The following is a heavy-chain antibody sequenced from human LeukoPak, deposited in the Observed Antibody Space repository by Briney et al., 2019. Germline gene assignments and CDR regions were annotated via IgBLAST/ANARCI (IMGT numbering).Heavy chain of an antibody. CDR2: IYYSGST. CDR3: ASMSGSYLNAFDI. V-gene: IGHV4-59*01. CDR1: GGSIRNYY. Sequence: PSETLSLTCTVSGGSIRNYYWSWIRQPPGKGLEWIGYIYYSGSTNYNPSLKNRVTISVDTSKNQFSLKLSSVTAADTAVYYCASMSGSYLNAFDIWGQGTMVTVSS. D-gene: IGHD1-26*01. J-gene: IGHJ3*02.